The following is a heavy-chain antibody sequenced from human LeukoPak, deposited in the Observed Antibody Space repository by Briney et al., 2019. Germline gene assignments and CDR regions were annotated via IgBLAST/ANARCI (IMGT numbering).Heavy chain of an antibody. D-gene: IGHD3-22*01. CDR3: ARGNFYFDSSGYYPVPDY. V-gene: IGHV1-69*01. J-gene: IGHJ4*02. Sequence: GASVKVSCKASGGTFSSYAISWVRQAPGQGLEWMGGIIPIFGTANYAQKFQGRLTITADESTSTAYMELSSLRSEDAAVYYCARGNFYFDSSGYYPVPDYWGQGTLVTVSS. CDR1: GGTFSSYA. CDR2: IIPIFGTA.